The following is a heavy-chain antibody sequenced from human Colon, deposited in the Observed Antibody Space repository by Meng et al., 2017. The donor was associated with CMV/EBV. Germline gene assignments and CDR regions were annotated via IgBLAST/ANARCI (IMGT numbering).Heavy chain of an antibody. CDR3: AKTGGSDTSLAS. V-gene: IGHV4-59*01. J-gene: IGHJ4*02. Sequence: GSLRLSCTVSGDSISSNFWTWIRQPPGRGLEWIGHIYYSGSPYYNPSLNSRVTISLDTSRNQFSLMLTSVTAADTALYYCAKTGGSDTSLASWGQGTVVTVSS. CDR2: IYYSGSP. D-gene: IGHD2-2*01. CDR1: GDSISSNF.